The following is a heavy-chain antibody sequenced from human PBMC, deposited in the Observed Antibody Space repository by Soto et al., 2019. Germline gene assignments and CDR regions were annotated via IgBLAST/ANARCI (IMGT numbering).Heavy chain of an antibody. V-gene: IGHV1-69*02. J-gene: IGHJ3*02. D-gene: IGHD5-12*01. CDR1: GGTFSSYT. CDR2: IIPILGIA. Sequence: GASVKVSCKASGGTFSSYTISWVRQAPGQGLEWMGRIIPILGIANYAQKFQGRVTITADKSTSTAYMELSSLRSEDTAVYYCARMKMYSGYRRSDAFDIWGQGTMVTVSS. CDR3: ARMKMYSGYRRSDAFDI.